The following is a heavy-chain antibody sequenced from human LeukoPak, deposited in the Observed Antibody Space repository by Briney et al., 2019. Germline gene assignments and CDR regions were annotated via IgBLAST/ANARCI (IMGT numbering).Heavy chain of an antibody. J-gene: IGHJ4*02. D-gene: IGHD6-19*01. Sequence: GGSLRLSCAVSGFTFSTYSMNWVRQAPGKGLEWVANIKQDGSEKYYVDSVKGRFTISRDNAKNSLYLQMNSLRAEDTAVYYCARVKASGWSNDYWGQGTLVTVSS. CDR2: IKQDGSEK. CDR1: GFTFSTYS. CDR3: ARVKASGWSNDY. V-gene: IGHV3-7*05.